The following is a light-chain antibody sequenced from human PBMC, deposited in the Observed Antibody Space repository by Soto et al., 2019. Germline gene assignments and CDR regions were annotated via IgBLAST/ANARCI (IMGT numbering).Light chain of an antibody. J-gene: IGKJ1*01. Sequence: AIRMTQSPSSFSASTGDRVTITCRASQGISSYLAWYQQKPGKAPNLLIYAASTLQSGVPSRFSGSGSGTNFTLTISCLQSEDFAAYYSHQYYDYPWTFGQGTKVEIK. CDR3: HQYYDYPWT. CDR1: QGISSY. CDR2: AAS. V-gene: IGKV1-8*01.